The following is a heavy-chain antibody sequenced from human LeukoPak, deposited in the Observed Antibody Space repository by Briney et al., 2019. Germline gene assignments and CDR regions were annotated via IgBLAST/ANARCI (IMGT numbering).Heavy chain of an antibody. J-gene: IGHJ4*02. V-gene: IGHV4-59*08. D-gene: IGHD2-15*01. Sequence: SETLSLTCTVSGGSISSFYWSWIRQPPGKRLEWIGYIYYSGSTNYNPSLKSRVTISVDTSKNQFSLKLSSVTAADTAVYYCARHPCSGGSCSFDCWGQGTLVTVSS. CDR2: IYYSGST. CDR1: GGSISSFY. CDR3: ARHPCSGGSCSFDC.